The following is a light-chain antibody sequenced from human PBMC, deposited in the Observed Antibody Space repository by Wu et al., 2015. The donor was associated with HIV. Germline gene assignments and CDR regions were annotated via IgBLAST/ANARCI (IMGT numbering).Light chain of an antibody. CDR3: QQHYKWPLT. CDR2: DAS. J-gene: IGKJ5*01. V-gene: IGKV3-11*01. CDR1: QSVSGT. Sequence: EIVLTQSPATLSFSPGERATLSCRASQSVSGTLAWYQQKPGQAPRLLIYDASNRATGIPDRFSGGGSVTDFTLTISSLEPEDFAVYYCQQHYKWPLTFGQGTRLEIK.